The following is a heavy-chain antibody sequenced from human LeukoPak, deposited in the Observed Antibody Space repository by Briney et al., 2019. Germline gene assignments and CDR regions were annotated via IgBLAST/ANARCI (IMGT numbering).Heavy chain of an antibody. D-gene: IGHD1-26*01. V-gene: IGHV3-23*01. CDR3: AKNHERGRYAGFDF. CDR2: ISGSGGST. Sequence: GSLKLSFSASGFPFNWYGIRWVRQAPGKGPQLVADISGSGGSTYYADSVKGRFSVSRDNSKNMVHLQLNSLRAEDTAVYYCAKNHERGRYAGFDFWAEGALVAVSS. J-gene: IGHJ3*01. CDR1: GFPFNWYG.